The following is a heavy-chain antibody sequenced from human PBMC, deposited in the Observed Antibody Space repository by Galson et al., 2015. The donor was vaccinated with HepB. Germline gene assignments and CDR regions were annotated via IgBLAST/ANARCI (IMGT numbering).Heavy chain of an antibody. Sequence: SETLSLTCAVYGGSFSGYYWSWIRQPPGKGLEWIGEINHSGSTNYNPSLKSRVTISVDTSKNQFSLKLSSVTAADTAVYYCARGTVTTDFDYWGQGTLVTVSS. CDR2: INHSGST. V-gene: IGHV4-34*01. D-gene: IGHD4-17*01. CDR1: GGSFSGYY. J-gene: IGHJ4*02. CDR3: ARGTVTTDFDY.